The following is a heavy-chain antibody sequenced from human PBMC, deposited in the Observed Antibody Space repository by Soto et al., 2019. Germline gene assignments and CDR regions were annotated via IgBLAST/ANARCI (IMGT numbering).Heavy chain of an antibody. Sequence: GVSVRQSCADSEFVYSGDTRNWVRQAPGKGLEWISYISSSGSAIYYADSVKGRFTISRDDAKNSLYLQMNSLRDEDTAVYYCAGDNDFQYWGQGVLVTVSS. CDR3: AGDNDFQY. CDR1: EFVYSGDT. J-gene: IGHJ1*01. V-gene: IGHV3-48*02. CDR2: ISSSGSAI.